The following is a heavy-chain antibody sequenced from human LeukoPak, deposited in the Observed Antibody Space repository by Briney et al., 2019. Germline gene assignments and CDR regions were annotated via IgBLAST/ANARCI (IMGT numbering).Heavy chain of an antibody. CDR1: GYTFTSYG. D-gene: IGHD2-2*01. Sequence: GASVKVSCKASGYTFTSYGISWVRQAPGQGLEWMGWISAYNGNTNYAQKLQGRVTMTTDTSTSTAYMELRSLRSDDTAVYYCASGDCSSTSCYPAYWGQGTLVTVSS. CDR2: ISAYNGNT. V-gene: IGHV1-18*01. CDR3: ASGDCSSTSCYPAY. J-gene: IGHJ4*02.